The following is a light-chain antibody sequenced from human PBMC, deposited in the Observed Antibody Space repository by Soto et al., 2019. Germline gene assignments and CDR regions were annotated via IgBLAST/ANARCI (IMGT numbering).Light chain of an antibody. CDR2: NTK. CDR1: TGAVTSDYY. J-gene: IGLJ2*01. V-gene: IGLV7-43*01. Sequence: QAVVTQEPSLTVSPGGTVTLTCASSTGAVTSDYYPNWFQQKPGQAPRALIYNTKNKHSWTPARFSGSLLGGKAALTLSGVQPEDEAEYYCPFFHGGQPLFGGGTKLTVL. CDR3: PFFHGGQPL.